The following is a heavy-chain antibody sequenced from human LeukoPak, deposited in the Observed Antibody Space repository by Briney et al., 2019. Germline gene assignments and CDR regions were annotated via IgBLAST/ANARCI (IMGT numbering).Heavy chain of an antibody. V-gene: IGHV1-18*01. CDR2: ISAYNGNT. J-gene: IGHJ4*02. CDR1: GYTFTSYA. D-gene: IGHD6-6*01. Sequence: ASVKVSCKASGYTFTSYAMNWVRQAPGQGLEWMGWISAYNGNTNYAQKLQGRVTMTTDTSTSTAYMELRSLRSDDTAVYYCARRNQYSSSSDFDYWGQGTLVTVSS. CDR3: ARRNQYSSSSDFDY.